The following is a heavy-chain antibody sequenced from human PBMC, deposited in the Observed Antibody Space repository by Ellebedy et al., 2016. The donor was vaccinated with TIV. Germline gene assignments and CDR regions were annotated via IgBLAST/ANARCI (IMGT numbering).Heavy chain of an antibody. CDR2: IKQDGSEQ. D-gene: IGHD6-19*01. CDR1: GFTFSSYA. CDR3: AGGRGWLVDY. J-gene: IGHJ4*02. V-gene: IGHV3-7*01. Sequence: GESLKISCAASGFTFSSYAMSWVRQAPGKGLEWVANIKQDGSEQNYVGSVKGRFTISRDNAKNSLSLQMNTLRTEDTAVYYCAGGRGWLVDYWGQGIMVTVSS.